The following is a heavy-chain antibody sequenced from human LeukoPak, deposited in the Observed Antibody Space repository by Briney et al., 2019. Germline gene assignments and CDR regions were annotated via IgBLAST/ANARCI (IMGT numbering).Heavy chain of an antibody. CDR2: TRNKANTYTT. D-gene: IGHD5-18*01. CDR3: ARTSMVTPRYYYYGMDV. CDR1: GFTFSSYA. Sequence: GGSLRLSCAASGFTFSSYAMSWVRQAPGKGLEWVGRTRNKANTYTTEYAASVKGRFTISRDDSKNSLYLQMNSLKTEDTAVYYCARTSMVTPRYYYYGMDVWGQGTTVTVSS. J-gene: IGHJ6*02. V-gene: IGHV3-72*01.